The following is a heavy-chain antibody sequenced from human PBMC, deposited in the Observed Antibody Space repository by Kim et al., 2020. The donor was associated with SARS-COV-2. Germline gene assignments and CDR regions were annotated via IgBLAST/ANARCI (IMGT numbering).Heavy chain of an antibody. CDR2: ISGSGGST. CDR1: GFTFSSYA. D-gene: IGHD3-22*01. Sequence: GGSLRLSCAASGFTFSSYAMSWVRQAPGKGLEWVSAISGSGGSTYYADSVKGRFTISRDNSKNTLYLQMNSLRAEDTAVYYCAKESAFLITRRGYFDFWGQGPLFPSSS. J-gene: IGHJ4*02. V-gene: IGHV3-23*01. CDR3: AKESAFLITRRGYFDF.